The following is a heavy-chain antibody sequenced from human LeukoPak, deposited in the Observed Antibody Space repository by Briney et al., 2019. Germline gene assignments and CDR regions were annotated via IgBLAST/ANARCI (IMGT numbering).Heavy chain of an antibody. CDR2: IYHSGST. D-gene: IGHD6-6*01. J-gene: IGHJ5*02. CDR3: ARVQGIAARHWFDP. CDR1: GYSISSGYY. Sequence: SETLSLTCTISGYSISSGYYWGWIRQPPGKGLEWIGSIYHSGSTYYNPSLKSRVTISVDTSKSQFSLKLSSVTAADTAVYYCARVQGIAARHWFDPWGQGTLVTVSS. V-gene: IGHV4-38-2*02.